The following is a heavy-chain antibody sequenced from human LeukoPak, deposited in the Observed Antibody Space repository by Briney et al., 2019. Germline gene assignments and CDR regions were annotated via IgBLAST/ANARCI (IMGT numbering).Heavy chain of an antibody. V-gene: IGHV3-48*03. CDR1: GVTISTYE. CDR2: ISSSGRNI. D-gene: IGHD7-27*01. J-gene: IGHJ4*02. Sequence: PGGSLTLSCGASGVTISTYEMNWVHQAPGKGLEWVLYISSSGRNIYYADSVRGRLTISRDNAKNSLYLQMNSLRAEDTAVYYCARGDTGDQGYFDYWGQGTLVTVSS. CDR3: ARGDTGDQGYFDY.